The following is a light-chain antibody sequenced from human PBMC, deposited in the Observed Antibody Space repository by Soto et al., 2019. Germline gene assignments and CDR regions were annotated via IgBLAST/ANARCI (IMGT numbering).Light chain of an antibody. CDR3: QQYGNSPQT. V-gene: IGKV3-20*01. CDR2: GAS. J-gene: IGKJ1*01. CDR1: QTIGTN. Sequence: EKLLTLPLATLSVSQRGRATLSCRASQTIGTNLVWYRQRPGQAPRLLIYGASSRDTGIPDRFSGSGTGTDFTLTISRLEPEDFAVYYCQQYGNSPQTFGQGTNVDTK.